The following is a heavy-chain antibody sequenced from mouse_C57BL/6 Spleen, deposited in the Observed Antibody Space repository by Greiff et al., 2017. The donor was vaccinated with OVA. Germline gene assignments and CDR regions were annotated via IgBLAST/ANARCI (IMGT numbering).Heavy chain of an antibody. J-gene: IGHJ2*01. D-gene: IGHD1-1*01. CDR2: IDPSDSET. CDR1: GYTFTSYW. CDR3: ARGDYYGSREYYFDY. Sequence: QVQLQQPGAELVRPGSSVKLSCKASGYTFTSYWMHWVKQRPIQGLEWIGNIDPSDSETHYNQKFKDKATLTVDKSSSTAYMQLSSLTSEDSAVYYCARGDYYGSREYYFDYWGQGTTLTVSS. V-gene: IGHV1-52*01.